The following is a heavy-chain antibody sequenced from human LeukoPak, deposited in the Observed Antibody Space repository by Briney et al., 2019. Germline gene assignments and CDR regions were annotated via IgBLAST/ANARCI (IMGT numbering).Heavy chain of an antibody. CDR3: VRKTWGIDY. CDR1: GFTFSSYD. V-gene: IGHV3-23*01. D-gene: IGHD7-27*01. CDR2: ISGSGDST. Sequence: GGSLRLSCAASGFTFSSYDMSWVRQAPGKGLEWVSSISGSGDSTYYADSVKGRFTISRDNYKNTLYLQMNSLRAEDTAVYYCVRKTWGIDYWGQGTLVTVSS. J-gene: IGHJ4*02.